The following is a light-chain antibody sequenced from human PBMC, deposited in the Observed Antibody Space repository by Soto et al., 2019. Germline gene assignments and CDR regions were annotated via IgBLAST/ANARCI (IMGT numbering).Light chain of an antibody. Sequence: DIQLTQSPSTLSASVGDRVTITCRASQSFRSWLAWYQQKPGKAPKLLIYDASSLGSGVPSRFSGRDSGTEFTLTISSLQPDDFATYYCLQYDTYWTFGQGTKVEIK. CDR2: DAS. CDR3: LQYDTYWT. V-gene: IGKV1-5*01. J-gene: IGKJ1*01. CDR1: QSFRSW.